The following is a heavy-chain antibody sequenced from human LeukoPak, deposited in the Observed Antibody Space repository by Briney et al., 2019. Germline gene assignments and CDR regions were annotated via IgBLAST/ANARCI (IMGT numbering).Heavy chain of an antibody. CDR2: IRSSSSYI. CDR1: GCTFSSYS. CDR3: ARVAGAYYYDSSGYSLY. D-gene: IGHD3-22*01. Sequence: PGGSLRLSCAVSGCTFSSYSMNWVRQAPEKGLEWVSSIRSSSSYIYYADSVKGRFTISRDNAKNSLYLQMNSLRAEDTAVYYCARVAGAYYYDSSGYSLYWGQRTLVTVSS. J-gene: IGHJ4*02. V-gene: IGHV3-21*01.